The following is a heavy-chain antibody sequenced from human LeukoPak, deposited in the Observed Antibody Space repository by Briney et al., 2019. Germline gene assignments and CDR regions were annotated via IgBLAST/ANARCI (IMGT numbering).Heavy chain of an antibody. D-gene: IGHD3-22*01. V-gene: IGHV3-7*01. CDR1: GFTFSSYW. Sequence: PGGSLRLSCAASGFTFSSYWMSWVRQAPGKGLEWVANIKQDGSEKYYVDSVKGRFTISRDNAKNSLYLQMNSLRAEDTAVYYCARFAPYYYDSSGYYSFDYWGQGTLVTVSS. CDR2: IKQDGSEK. CDR3: ARFAPYYYDSSGYYSFDY. J-gene: IGHJ4*02.